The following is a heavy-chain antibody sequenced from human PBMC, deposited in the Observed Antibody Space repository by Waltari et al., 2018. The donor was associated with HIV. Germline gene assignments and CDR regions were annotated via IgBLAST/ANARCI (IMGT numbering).Heavy chain of an antibody. Sequence: EVQLVESGGGLVQLGESLRLSWAASGFTFRLFFMTWVRQAPGKGLQLVAGISGNGGSRYYTDSVKGRFTISRDNSKKTLYLQMDSLRAEDTAVYYCAKVPVLPTGREDYWGQGTLVTVSS. CDR3: AKVPVLPTGREDY. CDR1: GFTFRLFF. CDR2: ISGNGGSR. D-gene: IGHD2-2*01. V-gene: IGHV3-23*04. J-gene: IGHJ4*02.